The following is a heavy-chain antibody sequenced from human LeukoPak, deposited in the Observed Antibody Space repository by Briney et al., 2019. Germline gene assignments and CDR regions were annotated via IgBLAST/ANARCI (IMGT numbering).Heavy chain of an antibody. CDR2: IYRSGST. CDR1: GYSISSGYY. V-gene: IGHV4-38-2*02. J-gene: IGHJ4*02. CDR3: ARGDSSSSPDFDY. D-gene: IGHD6-6*01. Sequence: PSETLSLTCTVSGYSISSGYYWGWIRQPPGKGLEWIGSIYRSGSTYYNPSLKSRVTISVDMSKNQFSLKLSSVTAADTAVYHCARGDSSSSPDFDYWGQGTLVTVSS.